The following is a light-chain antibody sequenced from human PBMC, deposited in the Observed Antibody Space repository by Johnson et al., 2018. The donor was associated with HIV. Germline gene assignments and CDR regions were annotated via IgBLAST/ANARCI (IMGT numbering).Light chain of an antibody. CDR1: SSNIGNNY. Sequence: QSVLTQPPSVSAAPGQKVTISCSGSSSNIGNNYVSWYQQLPGTAPKLLIYDNNKRPSGIPGRFSGSKSGPSATLGITGLQTGDEADYYCGTWDSSLTSYVFGAGTKATVL. V-gene: IGLV1-51*01. CDR2: DNN. J-gene: IGLJ1*01. CDR3: GTWDSSLTSYV.